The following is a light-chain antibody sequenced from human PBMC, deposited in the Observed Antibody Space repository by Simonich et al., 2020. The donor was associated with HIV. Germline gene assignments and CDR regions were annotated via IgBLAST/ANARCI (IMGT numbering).Light chain of an antibody. CDR1: QSVSSK. Sequence: EVVMTQFPATLSVSPGERATLSCRASQSVSSKLAWYQQKAGQAPRLLIYGAFTRATGIPAKYSGIGSGTEFTLTLSSMQSEDFAVYYCQQYNDWPHYTFGQGTKLEIK. CDR2: GAF. V-gene: IGKV3-15*01. J-gene: IGKJ2*01. CDR3: QQYNDWPHYT.